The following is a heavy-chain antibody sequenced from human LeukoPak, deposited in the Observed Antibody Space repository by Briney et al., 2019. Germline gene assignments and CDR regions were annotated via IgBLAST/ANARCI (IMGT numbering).Heavy chain of an antibody. V-gene: IGHV3-20*04. CDR1: GFSFDDYA. CDR2: INWNGVNT. J-gene: IGHJ5*02. CDR3: ARDKDGGYNWFDP. D-gene: IGHD4-23*01. Sequence: GGSLRLSCAASGFSFDDYAMSWFRQAPGKGLEWVSHINWNGVNTYYADSVKGRFTISRDNAKNSLYLQMNSLRAEDTALYYCARDKDGGYNWFDPWGQGTLVTVSS.